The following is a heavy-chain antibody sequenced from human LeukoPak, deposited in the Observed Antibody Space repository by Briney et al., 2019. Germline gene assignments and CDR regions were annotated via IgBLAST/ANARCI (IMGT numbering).Heavy chain of an antibody. CDR1: GGTFSSYA. Sequence: AASVKVSCKASGGTFSSYAISWVRQAPGQGLEWMGGIIPIFGKANYAQKFQGRVTITADESTSTAYMELSSLRSEDTAVYYCARVGAVAGIDYWGQGTLVTVSS. D-gene: IGHD6-19*01. V-gene: IGHV1-69*13. CDR2: IIPIFGKA. J-gene: IGHJ4*02. CDR3: ARVGAVAGIDY.